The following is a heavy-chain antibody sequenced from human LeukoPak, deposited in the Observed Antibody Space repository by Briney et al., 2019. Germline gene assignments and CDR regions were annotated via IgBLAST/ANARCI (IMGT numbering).Heavy chain of an antibody. J-gene: IGHJ3*02. V-gene: IGHV3-30*03. D-gene: IGHD6-13*01. CDR1: KFTFSTYW. CDR3: ARAVPAPGTPENAFDI. CDR2: ISRDGTQQ. Sequence: GGSLRLSCAASKFTFSTYWMSWVRQAPGEGPEWVAVISRDGTQQYYADSVKGRLTISRDNSQSTLYLHMNSLSTEDTALYYCARAVPAPGTPENAFDIWGQGTLVTVSS.